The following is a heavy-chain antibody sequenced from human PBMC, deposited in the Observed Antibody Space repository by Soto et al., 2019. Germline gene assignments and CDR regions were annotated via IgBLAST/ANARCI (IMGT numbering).Heavy chain of an antibody. CDR2: INNDGSNA. Sequence: PGGSLRLSCRGSGFTFSNSWMHWVRHTPGKGLVWVSRINNDGSNAAYADSVKGRFTISRDNAKNTLYMYMNFLRVEDTAVYYCARDETGPDVWCQGTTVTVSS. V-gene: IGHV3-74*01. CDR1: GFTFSNSW. CDR3: ARDETGPDV. J-gene: IGHJ6*02.